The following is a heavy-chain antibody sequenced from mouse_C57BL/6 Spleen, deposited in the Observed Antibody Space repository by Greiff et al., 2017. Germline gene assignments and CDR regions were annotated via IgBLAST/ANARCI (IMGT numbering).Heavy chain of an antibody. J-gene: IGHJ4*01. CDR1: GYTFTDYY. CDR3: YRGGIYDGYYYYAMDY. Sequence: VQLQQSGPELVKPGASVKISCKASGYTFTDYYMNWVKQSHGKSLEWIGDINPNNGGTSYHKKFKGKATLALDKSSSTAYMELRSLTSEDSAVYYCYRGGIYDGYYYYAMDYWGQGTSVTVSS. D-gene: IGHD2-3*01. CDR2: INPNNGGT. V-gene: IGHV1-26*01.